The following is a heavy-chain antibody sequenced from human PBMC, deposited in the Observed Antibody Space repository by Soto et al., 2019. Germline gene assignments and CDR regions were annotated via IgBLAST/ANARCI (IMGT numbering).Heavy chain of an antibody. V-gene: IGHV1-69*18. J-gene: IGHJ4*02. D-gene: IGHD3-9*01. Sequence: QVQLVQSGAEVKKPGSSLKVSCKASGGSFNNYAISWVRQAPGQGLEWMGMIIPIFGTTNYARNLQGRVTITADESLTTAYMEMGSLRSDDTAVYYCVRPGGRKHDVLNGPEYWGQGTLVTVSS. CDR1: GGSFNNYA. CDR3: VRPGGRKHDVLNGPEY. CDR2: IIPIFGTT.